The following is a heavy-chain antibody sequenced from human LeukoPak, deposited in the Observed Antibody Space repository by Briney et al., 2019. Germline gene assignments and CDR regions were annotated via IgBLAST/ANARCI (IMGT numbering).Heavy chain of an antibody. CDR1: GDSFSRNY. Sequence: SETLSLTCTGSGDSFSRNYWSWIRQPPGKGLEGLGYIDHRGNTDYNPSLKSRVTFSMDRSKNQFSLKLTSVTAADTAVYYCARELLTTVTTHFDYWGQGTLVTVSS. CDR3: ARELLTTVTTHFDY. V-gene: IGHV4-59*01. D-gene: IGHD4-17*01. CDR2: IDHRGNT. J-gene: IGHJ4*02.